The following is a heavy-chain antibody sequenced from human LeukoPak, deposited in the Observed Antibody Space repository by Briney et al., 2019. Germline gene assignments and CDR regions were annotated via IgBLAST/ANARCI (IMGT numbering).Heavy chain of an antibody. CDR1: GGTFSSYT. J-gene: IGHJ4*02. V-gene: IGHV1-69*04. CDR2: IIPILGIA. CDR3: ARERIAAASVFDY. D-gene: IGHD6-13*01. Sequence: SVKVSCKASGGTFSSYTISWVRQAPGQGLEWMGRIIPILGIANYAQRFQGRVTITADKSTSTAYMELSSLRSEDTAVYYCARERIAAASVFDYWGQGTLVTVSS.